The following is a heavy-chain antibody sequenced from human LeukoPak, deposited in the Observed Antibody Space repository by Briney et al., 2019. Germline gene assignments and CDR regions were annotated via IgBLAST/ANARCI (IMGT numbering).Heavy chain of an antibody. J-gene: IGHJ4*02. D-gene: IGHD4-11*01. CDR3: AREPIEGLQDY. V-gene: IGHV3-7*01. Sequence: GGSLRLSCAASGFTFSSYWMSWVRQAPGKGLEWVANIRQDGSEKYYVDSVKGRFTISRDNAKNSLYLQMNSLRAEDTAVYYCAREPIEGLQDYWGQGTLVTVSS. CDR1: GFTFSSYW. CDR2: IRQDGSEK.